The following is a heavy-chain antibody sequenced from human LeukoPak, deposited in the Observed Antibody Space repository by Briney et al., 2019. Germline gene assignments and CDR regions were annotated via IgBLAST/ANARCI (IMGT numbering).Heavy chain of an antibody. V-gene: IGHV4-34*01. CDR2: INHSGST. Sequence: SETLSLTCAVYGGSFSGYYWSWIRQPPGKGLEWIGEINHSGSTNYNPSLKSRVTISVDTSKNQFSLKLSSVTAADTAVYYCARDGQGGGVNWFDPWGQGTLVTVSS. J-gene: IGHJ5*02. CDR1: GGSFSGYY. CDR3: ARDGQGGGVNWFDP. D-gene: IGHD1-26*01.